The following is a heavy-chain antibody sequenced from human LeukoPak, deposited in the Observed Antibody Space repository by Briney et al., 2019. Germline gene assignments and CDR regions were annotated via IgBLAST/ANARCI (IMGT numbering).Heavy chain of an antibody. J-gene: IGHJ5*02. CDR3: ARLNSGWYKGWFDP. CDR1: GYTFTSYG. D-gene: IGHD6-19*01. V-gene: IGHV1-8*02. Sequence: ASVKVSCKASGYTFTSYGISWVRQATGQGLEWMGWMNPNSGNTGYAQKFQGRVTMTRNTSISTAYMELSSLRSEDTAVYYCARLNSGWYKGWFDPWGQGTLVTVSS. CDR2: MNPNSGNT.